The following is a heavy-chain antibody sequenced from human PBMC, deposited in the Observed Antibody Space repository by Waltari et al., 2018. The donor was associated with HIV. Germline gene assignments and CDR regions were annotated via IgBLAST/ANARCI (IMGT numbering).Heavy chain of an antibody. CDR2: IYSGGST. CDR3: ASIAYCGGDCYPRGMDV. J-gene: IGHJ6*02. CDR1: GFTVSSNY. Sequence: EVQLVESGGGLVQPGGSLRLSCAASGFTVSSNYMSWVRQAPGKGVEGVSFIYSGGSTYYADSVKGRVTISRDNSKNTLYLQMNSLRAEDTAVYYCASIAYCGGDCYPRGMDVWGQGTTVTVSS. D-gene: IGHD2-21*02. V-gene: IGHV3-66*01.